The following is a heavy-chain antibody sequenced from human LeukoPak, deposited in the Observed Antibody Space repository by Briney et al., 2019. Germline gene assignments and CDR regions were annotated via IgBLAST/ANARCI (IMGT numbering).Heavy chain of an antibody. V-gene: IGHV3-7*01. CDR2: IKHDGSEK. D-gene: IGHD3-3*01. CDR1: GFIFTNYF. J-gene: IGHJ4*02. Sequence: GGSLRLSCAGSGFIFTNYFMSWVRQAAAKGREWVASIKHDGSEKYYVDSVRGRFTISRDNTMNSLYLQMSSLRAEDTAVYYCATDRGWRTSGYYLYYFEYWGQGTLVTFSS. CDR3: ATDRGWRTSGYYLYYFEY.